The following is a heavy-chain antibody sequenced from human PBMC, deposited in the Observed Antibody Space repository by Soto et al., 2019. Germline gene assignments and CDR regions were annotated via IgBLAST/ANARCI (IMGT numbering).Heavy chain of an antibody. Sequence: GGSLRLSCAASGFTFSNYWMSWVRQAPGKGLEWVANIKEDGSERNYVDSVKGRFTISRDNDENSLYLQMNSLRAEDTAVYYCASARHIGPWGQGTPVTVAS. CDR1: GFTFSNYW. CDR3: ASARHIGP. D-gene: IGHD2-21*01. CDR2: IKEDGSER. J-gene: IGHJ5*02. V-gene: IGHV3-7*01.